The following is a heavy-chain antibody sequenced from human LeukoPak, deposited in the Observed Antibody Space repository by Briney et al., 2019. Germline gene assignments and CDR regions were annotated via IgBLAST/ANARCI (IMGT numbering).Heavy chain of an antibody. CDR1: GGSFSGYY. J-gene: IGHJ4*02. CDR3: ARTELGYFDY. CDR2: INHSGST. V-gene: IGHV4-34*01. Sequence: PSETLSLTCAVYGGSFSGYYWSWIRQPPGKGLEWIGEINHSGSTNYNPSLKSRVTISVDTSKNQFSLKLSSVTAADTAVYYCARTELGYFDYWGQGTLVTVSS. D-gene: IGHD3-16*01.